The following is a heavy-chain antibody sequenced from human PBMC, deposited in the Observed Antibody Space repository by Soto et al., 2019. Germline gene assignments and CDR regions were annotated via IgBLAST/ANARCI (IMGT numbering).Heavy chain of an antibody. V-gene: IGHV1-69*13. CDR2: IIPIFGTA. D-gene: IGHD3-22*01. Sequence: SVKVSCKASGGTFSSYAISWVRQAPGQGLEWMGGIIPIFGTANYAQKFQGRVTITADESTSTAYMELSSLRSEDTAGYYCASGRYYYDSSGYYRYGVFDYWGQGTLVTVSS. CDR3: ASGRYYYDSSGYYRYGVFDY. CDR1: GGTFSSYA. J-gene: IGHJ4*02.